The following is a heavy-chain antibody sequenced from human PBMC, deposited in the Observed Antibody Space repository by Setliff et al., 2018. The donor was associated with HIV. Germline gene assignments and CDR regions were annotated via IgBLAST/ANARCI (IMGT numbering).Heavy chain of an antibody. CDR3: TRSVLQFFGVVVDFDF. J-gene: IGHJ4*02. V-gene: IGHV1-2*06. D-gene: IGHD3-3*01. CDR1: GYKFTGHH. CDR2: INPNMGDT. Sequence: ASVKVSCKASGYKFTGHHIQWMRQAPGQGLEWMGRINPNMGDTQHAQKFQGRIIMTRDTSISTVYMELSSLTSDDTAVYYCTRSVLQFFGVVVDFDFWGQGTLVTVSS.